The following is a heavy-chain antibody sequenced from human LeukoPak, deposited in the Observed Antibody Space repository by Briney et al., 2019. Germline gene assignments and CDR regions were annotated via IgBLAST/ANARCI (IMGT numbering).Heavy chain of an antibody. CDR1: GFTFSSYG. D-gene: IGHD3-16*01. Sequence: GGSLRLSCAASGFTFSSYGMHWVRQAPGKGLEWVAVISYDGSNKYYADSMKGRFTISRDNSKNTLYLQMNSLRAEDTAVYYCAKGGGVDYWGQGTLVTVSS. CDR2: ISYDGSNK. CDR3: AKGGGVDY. J-gene: IGHJ4*02. V-gene: IGHV3-30*18.